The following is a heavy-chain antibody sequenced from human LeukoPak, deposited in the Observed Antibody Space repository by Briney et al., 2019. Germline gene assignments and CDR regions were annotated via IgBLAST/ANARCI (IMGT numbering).Heavy chain of an antibody. V-gene: IGHV4-34*01. CDR3: ASFFRGFDP. D-gene: IGHD3-10*01. J-gene: IGHJ5*02. CDR2: INHSGST. CDR1: GGSFSGYY. Sequence: SETLSLTCAVYGGSFSGYYWSWIRQPPGKGLEWIGEINHSGSTNYNPSLKSRVTISVDTSKNQFSLKLSSVTAVDTAVYYCASFFRGFDPWGQGTLVTVSS.